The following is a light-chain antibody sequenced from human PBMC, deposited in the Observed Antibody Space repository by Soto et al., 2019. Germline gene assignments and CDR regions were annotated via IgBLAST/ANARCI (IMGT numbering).Light chain of an antibody. CDR2: AAS. CDR3: QQYGSSLT. CDR1: QSISTY. J-gene: IGKJ4*01. V-gene: IGKV1-39*01. Sequence: DINMTQSPSSLSASVGDRVTITCRASQSISTYLNWYQQKSGKAPKLLIFAASSLQSGVPSRFSGSGSGTDFTLTISRLEPEDFAVYYCQQYGSSLTFGGGTKVDIK.